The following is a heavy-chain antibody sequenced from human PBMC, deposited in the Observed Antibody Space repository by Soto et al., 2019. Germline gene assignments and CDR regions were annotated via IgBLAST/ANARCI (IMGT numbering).Heavy chain of an antibody. CDR1: GYTFTVYY. V-gene: IGHV1-2*02. CDR3: ARLYGSGSYYRWFDP. CDR2: INPKSGGT. Sequence: ASVKVSCKASGYTFTVYYMHWVRQAPGQGLEWTGWINPKSGGTMYPQKFQGRVTMTWDTSISTAYMALTRLRSDDTAVYYCARLYGSGSYYRWFDPWGQGTLVTVSS. D-gene: IGHD3-10*01. J-gene: IGHJ5*02.